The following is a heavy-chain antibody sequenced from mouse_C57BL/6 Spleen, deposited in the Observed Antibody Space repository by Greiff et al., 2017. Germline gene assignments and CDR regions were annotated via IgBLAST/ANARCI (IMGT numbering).Heavy chain of an antibody. CDR3: ARGDYYGSSSHFDD. CDR1: GYTFTTYP. D-gene: IGHD1-1*01. CDR2: FHPYNDDT. Sequence: QVQLKESGAELVKPGASVKMSCTASGYTFTTYPIEWMKQNHGKSLEWIGNFHPYNDDTKYNEKFKGKATLTVEKSSSTVYLELSRLTSDDSAVYDCARGDYYGSSSHFDDWGKGTTRTGSS. V-gene: IGHV1-47*01. J-gene: IGHJ2*01.